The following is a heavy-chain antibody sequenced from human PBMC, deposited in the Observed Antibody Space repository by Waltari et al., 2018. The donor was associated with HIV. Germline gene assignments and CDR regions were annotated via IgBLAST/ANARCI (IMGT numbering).Heavy chain of an antibody. D-gene: IGHD6-19*01. CDR1: GYTFTGYY. J-gene: IGHJ4*02. V-gene: IGHV1-2*02. CDR2: INPNSGGT. CDR3: ARDQGGIAVAGTPGDY. Sequence: QVQLVQSGAEVKKPGASVKVSCKASGYTFTGYYMHWVLLARGQGLEWMGWINPNSGGTNYAQKFQGRVTMTRDTSISTAYMELSRLRSDDTAVYYCARDQGGIAVAGTPGDYWGQGTLVTVSS.